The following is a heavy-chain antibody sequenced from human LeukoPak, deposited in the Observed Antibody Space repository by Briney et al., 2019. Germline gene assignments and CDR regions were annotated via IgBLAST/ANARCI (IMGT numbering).Heavy chain of an antibody. J-gene: IGHJ5*02. Sequence: GGSLRLSCAASGFTFSSYSMNWVRQAPGKGLEWVSYISSSSSTIYYADSVKGRFTISRDNAKNSLYLQMNSLRAEDTAVYYCARDLLVVVITPRSGFDPWGQGTLVTVSS. D-gene: IGHD3-22*01. V-gene: IGHV3-48*04. CDR2: ISSSSSTI. CDR3: ARDLLVVVITPRSGFDP. CDR1: GFTFSSYS.